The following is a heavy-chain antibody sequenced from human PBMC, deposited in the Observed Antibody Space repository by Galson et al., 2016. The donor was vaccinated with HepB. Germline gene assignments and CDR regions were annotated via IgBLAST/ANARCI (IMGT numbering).Heavy chain of an antibody. CDR1: GFTFSSYD. V-gene: IGHV3-13*04. CDR3: VRGADRQGDWYFDL. Sequence: SLRLSCAASGFTFSSYDMHWVRQATGKGLEWVSTIGTAGDTYYPGSVKGRFTLSRKNAKNSLYLQMNSLRAGDTAVYYCVRGADRQGDWYFDLWGRGTLITVSS. D-gene: IGHD6-6*01. J-gene: IGHJ2*01. CDR2: IGTAGDT.